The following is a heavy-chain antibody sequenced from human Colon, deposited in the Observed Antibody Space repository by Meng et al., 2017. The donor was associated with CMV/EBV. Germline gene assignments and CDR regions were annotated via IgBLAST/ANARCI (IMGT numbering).Heavy chain of an antibody. CDR2: INPNSGGT. V-gene: IGHV1-2*02. J-gene: IGHJ4*02. CDR1: GYTFTGYF. D-gene: IGHD1-26*01. Sequence: QVQLVQSGAEVKKPGASVKVACKASGYTFTGYFMYWVRQAPGQGLEWMGSINPNSGGTNYAQKFQGRVTMTRDTSINTAYMELSRLRSDDTAVYYCATVSGGDFDYWGQGTLVTASS. CDR3: ATVSGGDFDY.